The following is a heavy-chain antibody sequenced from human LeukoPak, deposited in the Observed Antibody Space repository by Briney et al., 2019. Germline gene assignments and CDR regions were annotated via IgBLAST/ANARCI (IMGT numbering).Heavy chain of an antibody. CDR1: GFTFSSYS. CDR2: ISSSSSYI. V-gene: IGHV3-21*04. CDR3: AKGGGQTPPFDY. Sequence: GGSLRLSCAGSGFTFSSYSMNWVRQAPGKGLEWVSSISSSSSYIYYADSVKGRFTISRDNAKNSVYLQMNSLRAEDTAVYYCAKGGGQTPPFDYWGQGTLVTVSS. D-gene: IGHD4-23*01. J-gene: IGHJ4*02.